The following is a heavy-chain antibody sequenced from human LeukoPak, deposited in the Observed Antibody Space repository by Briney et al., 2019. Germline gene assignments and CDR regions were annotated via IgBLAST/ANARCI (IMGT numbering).Heavy chain of an antibody. Sequence: GGSLRLSCAASGFTFSSYGMHWVRQAPGKGLEWVALIWYDGTNKYYADSVKGRFTISRDNSKNTLYLQMNSLSAEDTAVYYCVTTSSDPQDSSGYFGYWGQGTLVTVSS. J-gene: IGHJ4*02. D-gene: IGHD3-22*01. CDR2: IWYDGTNK. V-gene: IGHV3-33*01. CDR1: GFTFSSYG. CDR3: VTTSSDPQDSSGYFGY.